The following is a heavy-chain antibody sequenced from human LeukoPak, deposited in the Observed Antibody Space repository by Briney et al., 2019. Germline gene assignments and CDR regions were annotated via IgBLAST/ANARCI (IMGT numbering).Heavy chain of an antibody. CDR2: ISSSGSTI. CDR1: GFTFSSYE. CDR3: ARDNYDSSGYPTRFDY. V-gene: IGHV3-48*03. Sequence: PGGSLRLSCAASGFTFSSYEMNWVRQAPGKGLEWLSYISSSGSTIYYADSVKGRFTISRDNAKNSLYLQMNSLRAEDTAVYYCARDNYDSSGYPTRFDYWGQGTLVTVSS. J-gene: IGHJ4*02. D-gene: IGHD3-22*01.